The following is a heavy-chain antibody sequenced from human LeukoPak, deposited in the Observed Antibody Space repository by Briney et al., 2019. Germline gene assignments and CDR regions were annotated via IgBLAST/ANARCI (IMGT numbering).Heavy chain of an antibody. V-gene: IGHV4-38-2*02. D-gene: IGHD3-3*01. CDR2: IHHSGST. CDR3: ARDDFWSGYVDY. J-gene: IGHJ4*02. CDR1: GYSISSGSY. Sequence: SETLSLTCTVSGYSISSGSYWGWIRQPPGKGLEWIGSIHHSGSTNYNPSLKSRVTISVDTSKNQFSLKLSSVTAADTAVYYCARDDFWSGYVDYWGQGTLVTVSS.